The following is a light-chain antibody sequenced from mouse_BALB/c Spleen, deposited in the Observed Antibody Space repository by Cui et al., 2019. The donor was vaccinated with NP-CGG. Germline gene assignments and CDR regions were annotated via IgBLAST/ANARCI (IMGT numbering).Light chain of an antibody. CDR1: TGAVTTSNY. J-gene: IGLJ1*01. CDR2: GTN. V-gene: IGLV1*01. Sequence: QVVVTQDSALTTSPGETVTLTCRSSTGAVTTSNYANWVQEKPDHLFTGLIGGTNNRASGVPARFSGSLIGDKAALTITGAQTEDEAIYFCALWYSNHWVFGGGTKLTVL. CDR3: ALWYSNHWV.